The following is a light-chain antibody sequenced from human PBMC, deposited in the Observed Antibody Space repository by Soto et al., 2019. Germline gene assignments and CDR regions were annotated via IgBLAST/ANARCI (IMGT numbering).Light chain of an antibody. CDR2: EVT. CDR3: SSYTGTNNYV. Sequence: QSALSQPPSASGSPGQSVTITCTGTNSDIGVYNYVSWYQQHPGKAPKLMIYEVTKRPSGIPDRFSGSKSGNTASLTVSGLQAEVEADYYCSSYTGTNNYVFGTGTKLTVL. CDR1: NSDIGVYNY. V-gene: IGLV2-8*01. J-gene: IGLJ1*01.